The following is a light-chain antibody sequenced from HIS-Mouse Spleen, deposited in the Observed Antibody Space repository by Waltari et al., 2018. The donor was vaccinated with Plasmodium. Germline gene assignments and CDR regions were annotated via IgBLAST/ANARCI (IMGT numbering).Light chain of an antibody. J-gene: IGKJ3*01. CDR2: GAS. V-gene: IGKV3-15*01. CDR1: QSVSSN. Sequence: EIVMTQSTATLSVSPGERATLPSRASQSVSSNLAWYQQKPGPAPRLLIYGASTRATGTPARFSGSGSATEFTLTISSLQSEDFAVYYCQQYNNWSFTFGPGTKVDIK. CDR3: QQYNNWSFT.